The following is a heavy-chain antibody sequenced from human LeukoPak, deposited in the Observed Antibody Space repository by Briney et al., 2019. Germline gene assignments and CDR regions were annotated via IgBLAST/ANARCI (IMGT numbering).Heavy chain of an antibody. V-gene: IGHV3-73*01. D-gene: IGHD2-2*01. CDR2: IRSKANSYAT. Sequence: GGSLTLSCAASGFTFSGSAMHWVRQASGKGLEWVGRIRSKANSYATAYAASVKGRFTISRDDSKNTAYLQMNSLKTEDTAVYYCTSPNCSSTSCYSLAFDIWGQGTMVTVSS. CDR1: GFTFSGSA. J-gene: IGHJ3*02. CDR3: TSPNCSSTSCYSLAFDI.